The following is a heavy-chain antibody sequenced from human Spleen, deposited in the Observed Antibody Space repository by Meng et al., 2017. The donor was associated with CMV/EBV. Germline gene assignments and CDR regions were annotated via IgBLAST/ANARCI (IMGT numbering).Heavy chain of an antibody. J-gene: IGHJ6*02. CDR2: INRNGGTT. CDR1: GYTFDDHA. Sequence: GESLKISCAASGYTFDDHAMSWVRQGPGKGLEWVAGINRNGGTTSYADSVTGRFTIFRDNAKHSLYLQMSSLRAEDTTLYYCARGLGDLWGTTFYYYGMDVWGQGTTVTVSS. D-gene: IGHD1/OR15-1a*01. CDR3: ARGLGDLWGTTFYYYGMDV. V-gene: IGHV3-20*04.